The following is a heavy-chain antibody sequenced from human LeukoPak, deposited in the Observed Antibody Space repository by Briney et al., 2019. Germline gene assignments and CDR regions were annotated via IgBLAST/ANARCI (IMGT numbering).Heavy chain of an antibody. CDR3: ARQGPIRVRGVIISSSDY. CDR1: GGSFSGYY. V-gene: IGHV4-34*01. CDR2: INHSGST. D-gene: IGHD3-10*01. Sequence: SETLSLTCAVYGGSFSGYYWNWIRQPPGKGLEWIGEINHSGSTYYNPTLKSRVTISVDTSKNQFSLKLSSVTAADTAVYYCARQGPIRVRGVIISSSDYWGQGTLVTVSS. J-gene: IGHJ4*02.